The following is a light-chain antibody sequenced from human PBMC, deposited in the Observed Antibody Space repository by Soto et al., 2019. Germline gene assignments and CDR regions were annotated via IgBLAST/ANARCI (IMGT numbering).Light chain of an antibody. CDR3: QQYNNYSWT. Sequence: DIQMTQSPSSLSASVGDRVTITCRASQSISTWLAWYQQKPGKAPKLLIYDASSLESGVPSRFSASGSGTEFTLTINSLQPDDFATYYCQQYNNYSWTFGQGTKVDIK. J-gene: IGKJ1*01. CDR2: DAS. CDR1: QSISTW. V-gene: IGKV1-5*01.